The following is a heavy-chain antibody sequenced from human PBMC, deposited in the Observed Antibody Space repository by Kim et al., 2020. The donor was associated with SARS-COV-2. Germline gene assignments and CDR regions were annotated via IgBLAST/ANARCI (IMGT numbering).Heavy chain of an antibody. CDR3: AKDDFAYWGDDY. CDR2: ISGSGGST. D-gene: IGHD3-16*01. CDR1: GFTFSSYV. J-gene: IGHJ4*02. Sequence: GSLRLSCAASGFTFSSYVMSWVRQAPGKGLEWVSAISGSGGSTYYADSVKGRFTISRDNSKNTLYLQMNSLRAEDTAVYYCAKDDFAYWGDDYWGQGTLVTVSS. V-gene: IGHV3-23*01.